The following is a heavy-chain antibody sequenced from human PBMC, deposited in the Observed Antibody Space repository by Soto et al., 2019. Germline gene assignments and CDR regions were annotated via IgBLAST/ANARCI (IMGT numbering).Heavy chain of an antibody. CDR2: IIPILGIA. CDR1: GYTFTSYG. J-gene: IGHJ6*02. V-gene: IGHV1-69*04. D-gene: IGHD2-21*01. Sequence: SVKVSCKASGYTFTSYGINWVRQAPGQGLEWMGRIIPILGIANYAQKFQGRVTIIADKSTSTAYMEVSSLRSEDTAVYFCARAYSGGEYSSEYYFGLDVWGRGTTVTVSS. CDR3: ARAYSGGEYSSEYYFGLDV.